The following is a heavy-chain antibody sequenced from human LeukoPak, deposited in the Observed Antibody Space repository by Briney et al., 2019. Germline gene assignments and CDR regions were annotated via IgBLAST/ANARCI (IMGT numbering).Heavy chain of an antibody. Sequence: GESLKISCKGSGYSFTSYWLGWVRQMPGKGLEWMGIIYPGDSDTGYSPSFQGQVTISADKSISTAYLQWSSLKASDTAMYYCARGGDTMVRGVRAWGQGTLVTVSS. CDR3: ARGGDTMVRGVRA. V-gene: IGHV5-51*01. CDR1: GYSFTSYW. CDR2: IYPGDSDT. J-gene: IGHJ5*02. D-gene: IGHD3-10*01.